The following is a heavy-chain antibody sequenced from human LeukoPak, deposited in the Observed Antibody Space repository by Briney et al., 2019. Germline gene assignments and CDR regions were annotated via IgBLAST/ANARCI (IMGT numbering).Heavy chain of an antibody. D-gene: IGHD2-2*02. CDR1: GFTFSSYS. V-gene: IGHV4-59*12. Sequence: PGGSLRLPCAASGFTFSSYSMNWIRQPPGKGLEWIGYIYYSGSTNYNPSLKSRVTISVDTSKNQFSLKLSSVTAADTAVYYCATAPVVPAAIRSGVRGSFDYWGQGTLVTVSS. CDR2: IYYSGST. CDR3: ATAPVVPAAIRSGVRGSFDY. J-gene: IGHJ4*02.